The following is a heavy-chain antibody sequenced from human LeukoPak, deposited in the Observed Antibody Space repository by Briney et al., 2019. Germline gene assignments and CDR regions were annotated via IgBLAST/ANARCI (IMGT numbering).Heavy chain of an antibody. J-gene: IGHJ4*02. CDR2: IRHPGSNK. D-gene: IGHD3-10*01. V-gene: IGHV3-30*02. CDR1: GFTLSSDS. CDR3: AKDRDYYGSGSYYNVGGKYYFDY. Sequence: GRTLRLSCAASGFTLSSDSMHSVRQGPAKGLERGAFIRHPGSNKYYADSVKGRFTISRDNSKNTLYLQMNSLRAEDTAVYYCAKDRDYYGSGSYYNVGGKYYFDYWGQGTLVTVSS.